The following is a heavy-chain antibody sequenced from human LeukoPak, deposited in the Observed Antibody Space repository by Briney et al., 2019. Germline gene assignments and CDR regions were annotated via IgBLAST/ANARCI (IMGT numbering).Heavy chain of an antibody. D-gene: IGHD4-17*01. CDR3: ARDRSTTVTPGGY. V-gene: IGHV3-NL1*01. CDR1: SFTFSGFG. J-gene: IGHJ4*02. Sequence: GGSLRLSCAASSFTFSGFGMHWVRQAPGKGLEWVALSYSGGSTYYADSVEGRFTISRDNAKNSLYLQMNSLRAEDTAVYYCARDRSTTVTPGGYWGQGTLVTVSS. CDR2: SYSGGST.